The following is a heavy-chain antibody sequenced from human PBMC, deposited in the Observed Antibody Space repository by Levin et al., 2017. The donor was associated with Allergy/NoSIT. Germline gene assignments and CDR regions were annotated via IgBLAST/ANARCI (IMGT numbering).Heavy chain of an antibody. J-gene: IGHJ4*02. V-gene: IGHV3-30-3*01. CDR1: GFTFSSYA. CDR2: ISYDGSIK. CDR3: ARDSHLYFDY. Sequence: GGSLRLSCAASGFTFSSYAMHWVRQAPGKGLEWVAVISYDGSIKYYADSVKGRFTISRDNSKNTLYLQMNSLRAEDTAVYYCARDSHLYFDYWGQGTLVTVSS.